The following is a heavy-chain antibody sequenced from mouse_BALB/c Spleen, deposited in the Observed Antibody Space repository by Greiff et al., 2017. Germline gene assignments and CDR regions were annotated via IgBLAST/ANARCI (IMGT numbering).Heavy chain of an antibody. CDR3: ARSTMISGAMDY. J-gene: IGHJ4*01. Sequence: EVQRVESGGGLVKPGGSLKLSCAASGFAFSSYDMSWVRQTPEKRLEWVAYISSGGGSTYYPDTVKGRFTISRDNAKNTLYLQMSSLKSEDTAMYYCARSTMISGAMDYWGQGTSVTVSS. D-gene: IGHD2-4*01. CDR1: GFAFSSYD. V-gene: IGHV5-12-1*01. CDR2: ISSGGGST.